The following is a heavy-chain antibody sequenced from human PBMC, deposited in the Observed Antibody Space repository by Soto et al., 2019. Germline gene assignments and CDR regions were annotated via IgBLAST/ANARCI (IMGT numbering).Heavy chain of an antibody. CDR1: GASVSSSSHY. CDR3: AIGPSTYSGSYYRASLFVP. J-gene: IGHJ5*02. Sequence: QVQLQESGPGLVKPSETLSLTCSVAGASVSSSSHYWSWIRQPPGKGLEWIGDASHSGGTNYNPSRTRRLPICVDTSKNQFYLKLSSVDAADTAVYYCAIGPSTYSGSYYRASLFVPWGQGTLVTVSS. CDR2: ASHSGGT. D-gene: IGHD3-10*01. V-gene: IGHV4-61*01.